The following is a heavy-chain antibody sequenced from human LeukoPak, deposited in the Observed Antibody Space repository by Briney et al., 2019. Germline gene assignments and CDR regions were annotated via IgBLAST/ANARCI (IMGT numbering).Heavy chain of an antibody. CDR1: GFTFSSYG. D-gene: IGHD3-10*01. CDR3: ARAPSITMVRGVTPPFDY. J-gene: IGHJ4*02. Sequence: GRSLRLSCAASGFTFSSYGMHWVRQAPGKGLEWVAVISYDRSNKYYADSVKGRFTISRDNSKNTLYLQMNSLRAEDTAVYYCARAPSITMVRGVTPPFDYWGQGTLVTVSS. V-gene: IGHV3-30*03. CDR2: ISYDRSNK.